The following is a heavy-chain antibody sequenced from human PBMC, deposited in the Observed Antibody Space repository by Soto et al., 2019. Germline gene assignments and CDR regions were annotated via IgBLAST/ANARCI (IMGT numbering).Heavy chain of an antibody. CDR2: IHYSGST. V-gene: IGHV4-59*01. D-gene: IGHD4-17*01. J-gene: IGHJ4*02. CDR1: GGSISSYY. Sequence: QVQLQESGPGLVKPSETLSLTCTVSGGSISSYYWSWIRQPPGKGLEWIGYIHYSGSTNYNPSLKSRVTISVDTSKNQFSLKLSSVTAADTAVYYCARVGWTTVGYYFDYWGQGTLIPVSS. CDR3: ARVGWTTVGYYFDY.